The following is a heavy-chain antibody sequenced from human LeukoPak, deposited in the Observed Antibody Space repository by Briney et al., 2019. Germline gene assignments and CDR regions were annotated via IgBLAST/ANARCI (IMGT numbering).Heavy chain of an antibody. CDR2: IHYSGRP. CDR3: ARVSGYCSAGSCYSSTFDS. CDR1: GESFLRRIFY. D-gene: IGHD2-15*01. V-gene: IGHV4-39*01. J-gene: IGHJ4*02. Sequence: PSETLSLTCTVSGESFLRRIFYWGWVPQPPGKGLEGIGSIHYSGRPHYNPSLKSRVSISVDTSKNQFSLKVTTVTATDTSMYYCARVSGYCSAGSCYSSTFDSWGQGTLVTVSS.